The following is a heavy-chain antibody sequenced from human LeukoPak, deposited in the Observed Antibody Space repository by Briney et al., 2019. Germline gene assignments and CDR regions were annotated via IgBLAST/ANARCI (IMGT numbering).Heavy chain of an antibody. V-gene: IGHV4-34*01. CDR2: INHSGST. Sequence: SETLSLTCTVSGGSISSYYWSWIRQPPGKGLEWIGEINHSGSTNYNPSLKSRVTISVDTSKNQFSLKLSSVTAADTAVYYCAIRTGDYAVVYYYYGMDVWGQGTTVTVSS. J-gene: IGHJ6*02. CDR3: AIRTGDYAVVYYYYGMDV. CDR1: GGSISSYY. D-gene: IGHD4-17*01.